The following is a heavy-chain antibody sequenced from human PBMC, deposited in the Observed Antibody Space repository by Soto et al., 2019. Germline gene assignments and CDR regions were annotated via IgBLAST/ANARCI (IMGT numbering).Heavy chain of an antibody. D-gene: IGHD1-26*01. CDR3: AKEGGSSLYYYYGMDV. CDR1: GFTFSSYA. J-gene: IGHJ6*02. CDR2: ISGSGGST. V-gene: IGHV3-23*01. Sequence: GGSLRLSCAASGFTFSSYAMSWVRQAPGKGLEWVSAISGSGGSTYYADSVKGRFTISRDNSKNTLYLQMNSLRAEDTAVYYCAKEGGSSLYYYYGMDVWGQGTTVTV.